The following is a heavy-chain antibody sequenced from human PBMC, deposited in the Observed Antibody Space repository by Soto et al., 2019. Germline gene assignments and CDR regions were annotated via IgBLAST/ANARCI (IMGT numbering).Heavy chain of an antibody. D-gene: IGHD6-25*01. J-gene: IGHJ6*02. CDR2: IRNSLSTI. CDR3: ARSGFPYSMDV. CDR1: GFSFSSYS. Sequence: GGSLRLSCAASGFSFSSYSMNWVRQAPGKGLEWVAYIRNSLSTIYYADFVKGRFTISRDNAKNTLYLQMDSLRAEDTAVYYCARSGFPYSMDVWGQGTTVTVSS. V-gene: IGHV3-48*01.